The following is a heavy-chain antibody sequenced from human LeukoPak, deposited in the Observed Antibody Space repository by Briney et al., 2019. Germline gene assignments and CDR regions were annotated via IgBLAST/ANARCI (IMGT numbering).Heavy chain of an antibody. CDR2: IYYSGST. V-gene: IGHV4-59*01. D-gene: IGHD3-3*01. J-gene: IGHJ4*02. Sequence: SQTLSLTCTVSGGSISSYYWSWIRQPPGKGLEWIGYIYYSGSTNYNPSLKSRVTISVDTSKNQFSLKLSSVTAADTAVYYCASTSDYDFWSGYYPRYDYWGQGTLVTVSS. CDR3: ASTSDYDFWSGYYPRYDY. CDR1: GGSISSYY.